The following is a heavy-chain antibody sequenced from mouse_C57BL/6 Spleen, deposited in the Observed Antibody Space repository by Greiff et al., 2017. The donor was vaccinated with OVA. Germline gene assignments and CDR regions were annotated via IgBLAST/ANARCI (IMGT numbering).Heavy chain of an antibody. CDR2: ISYDGSN. Sequence: EVKLMESGPGLVKPSQSLSLTCSVTGYSITSGYYWNWIRQFPGNKLEWMGYISYDGSNNYNPSLKNRISITRDTSKNQFFLKLNSVTTEDTATYYCASYYGSSSYAMDYWGQGTSVTVSS. J-gene: IGHJ4*01. D-gene: IGHD1-1*01. CDR3: ASYYGSSSYAMDY. CDR1: GYSITSGYY. V-gene: IGHV3-6*01.